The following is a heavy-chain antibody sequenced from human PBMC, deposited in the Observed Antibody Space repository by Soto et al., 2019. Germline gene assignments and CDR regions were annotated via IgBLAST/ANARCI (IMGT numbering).Heavy chain of an antibody. CDR1: GDSLSRNF. Sequence: SETLSLTCTVSGDSLSRNFWSWIRQPPGKGLEWIGSIHNSGSTNYNPSLKSRVTISVDTSKNQFSLKLNSVTAADTAVYYCARDIIANSSAWFPGFDPWGQGTLVTVSS. D-gene: IGHD6-19*01. J-gene: IGHJ5*02. CDR2: IHNSGST. CDR3: ARDIIANSSAWFPGFDP. V-gene: IGHV4-59*01.